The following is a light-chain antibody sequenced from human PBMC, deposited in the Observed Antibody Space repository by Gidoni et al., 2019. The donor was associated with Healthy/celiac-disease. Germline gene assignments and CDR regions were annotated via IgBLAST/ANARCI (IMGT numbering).Light chain of an antibody. CDR1: SSDVGGYND. J-gene: IGLJ1*01. CDR3: CSYAGSYTFYV. Sequence: QSALTQPRSVSGSPGQSVTIPCTGTSSDVGGYNDGSWYQQHPGKAPKLMIYDVSKRPSGVPDRFSGSKSGNTASLTISGLQAEDEADYYCCSYAGSYTFYVFGTGTKVTVL. CDR2: DVS. V-gene: IGLV2-11*01.